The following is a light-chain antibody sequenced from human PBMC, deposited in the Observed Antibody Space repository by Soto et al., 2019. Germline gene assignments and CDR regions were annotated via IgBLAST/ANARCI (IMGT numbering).Light chain of an antibody. CDR2: MTS. V-gene: IGKV1-5*03. CDR1: QSISIL. J-gene: IGKJ1*01. CDR3: QHYKDFSWT. Sequence: DIHLTQSPSTLSASVGDRVTITCRASQSISILLAWYQQKPGKAPNFLIYMTSTLETGVSSRFSGSGSGTEFTLTISSLQPDDSATYYCQHYKDFSWTFGQGTKVEIK.